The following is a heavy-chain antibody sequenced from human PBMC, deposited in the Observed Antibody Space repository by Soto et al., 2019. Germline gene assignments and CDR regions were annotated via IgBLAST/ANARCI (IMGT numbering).Heavy chain of an antibody. CDR1: GFTFSSYL. D-gene: IGHD3-22*01. V-gene: IGHV3-33*01. Sequence: QVQLVESGGGVVQPGRSLRLSCAASGFTFSSYLIHWVRQGPGKGLEWVAVIWYDGSNKYYADSVKGRFTISRDNSKNTLYLHMNSRRTDDTAVYYCARPQGISCYFPIDYWGQGTLVTVSS. CDR2: IWYDGSNK. CDR3: ARPQGISCYFPIDY. J-gene: IGHJ4*02.